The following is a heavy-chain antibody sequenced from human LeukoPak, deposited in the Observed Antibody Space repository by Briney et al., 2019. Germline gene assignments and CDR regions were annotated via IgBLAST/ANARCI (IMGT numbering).Heavy chain of an antibody. V-gene: IGHV3-21*01. D-gene: IGHD1-1*01. J-gene: IGHJ4*02. Sequence: GGSLRLSCAASGFTFSDWSMNWVRQPPGKGLEWVSSISGKSSYIYYADSLKGRFTISRDNAKNSLYLQMNSLRVEDTAVYYCARWNDGVDYWGQGTLVTVSS. CDR3: ARWNDGVDY. CDR1: GFTFSDWS. CDR2: ISGKSSYI.